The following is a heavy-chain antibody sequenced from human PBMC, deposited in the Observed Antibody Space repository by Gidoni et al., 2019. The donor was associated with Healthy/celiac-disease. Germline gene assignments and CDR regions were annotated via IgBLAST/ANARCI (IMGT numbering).Heavy chain of an antibody. CDR2: ISGSGGST. Sequence: EVQLLESGGGLVQPGGSLRLSCAASGFTFSSYAMSWVRQAPGKGLEWVSAISGSGGSTYYADSVKGRFTISRDNSKNTLYLQMNSLRAEDTAVYYCAKDRAELELWYSGAFDLWGRGTLVTVSS. V-gene: IGHV3-23*01. J-gene: IGHJ2*01. CDR3: AKDRAELELWYSGAFDL. CDR1: GFTFSSYA. D-gene: IGHD1-7*01.